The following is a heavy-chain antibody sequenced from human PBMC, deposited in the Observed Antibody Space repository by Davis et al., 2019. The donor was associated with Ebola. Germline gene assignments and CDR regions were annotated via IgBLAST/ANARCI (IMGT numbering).Heavy chain of an antibody. D-gene: IGHD6-13*01. CDR2: MNPNSGNT. Sequence: AASVKVSCKASGYIFTSYDINWVRQATGQGLEWMGWMNPNSGNTGYARKFQGRVTITRDTSASTAYMELSSLRSEDTAVYYCARGVAAADYYFDYWGQGTLVTVSS. V-gene: IGHV1-8*01. J-gene: IGHJ4*02. CDR1: GYIFTSYD. CDR3: ARGVAAADYYFDY.